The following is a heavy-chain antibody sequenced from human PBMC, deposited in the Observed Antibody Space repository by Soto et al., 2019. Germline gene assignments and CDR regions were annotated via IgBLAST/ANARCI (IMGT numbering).Heavy chain of an antibody. CDR3: ARDKTGTTLNYYFGMDV. V-gene: IGHV4-59*01. D-gene: IGHD1-7*01. CDR1: GCSISGYF. CDR2: THYSGST. J-gene: IGHJ6*02. Sequence: ETLSLTCTVSGCSISGYFWSWIRQPPGKGLEWIGYTHYSGSTNYSPSLKSRVTMSVDTSKNQFSLRLSSVTSADTAVYFCARDKTGTTLNYYFGMDVWGQGTTVTVS.